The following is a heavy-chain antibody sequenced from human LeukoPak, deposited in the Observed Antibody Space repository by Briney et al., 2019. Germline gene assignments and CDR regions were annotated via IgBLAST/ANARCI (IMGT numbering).Heavy chain of an antibody. CDR3: ARDDIAAAGRNNWFDP. J-gene: IGHJ5*02. CDR2: IIPILGIA. D-gene: IGHD6-13*01. CDR1: GGTFSSYA. V-gene: IGHV1-69*04. Sequence: SVKVSCKASGGTFSSYAISWVRQAPGQGLEWMGRIIPILGIANYAQKFQGRVTITADKSTSTAYMELSSLRSEDTAVYYCARDDIAAAGRNNWFDPWGQGTLVTVSS.